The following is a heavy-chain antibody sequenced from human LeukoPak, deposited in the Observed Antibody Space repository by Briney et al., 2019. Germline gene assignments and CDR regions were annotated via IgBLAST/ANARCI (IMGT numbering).Heavy chain of an antibody. V-gene: IGHV4-59*12. CDR1: GGSISGYY. D-gene: IGHD2-15*01. CDR3: ARDPRSSGYCSGGSCSDWFDP. CDR2: IYYSWIT. Sequence: KPSETLSLTCTVSGGSISGYYWSWIRQPPGKGLEWIAYIYYSWITHYNSSLKSRVTISIDTSKNQFSLKLNSVTAADTAVYYCARDPRSSGYCSGGSCSDWFDPWGQGTLVTVSS. J-gene: IGHJ5*02.